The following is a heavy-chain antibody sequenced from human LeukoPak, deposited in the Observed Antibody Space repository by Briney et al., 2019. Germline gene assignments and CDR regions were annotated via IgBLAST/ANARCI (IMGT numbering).Heavy chain of an antibody. Sequence: PGGSLRLSCTASGFTFSSYWMHWVRQAPGKGLVWVSRINSEGGSTSYADSVKGRFTISRDNAKNTLYLQMNSLRAEDTAVYYCARRIQGMAPYYFDYWGQGTLVTVSS. CDR3: ARRIQGMAPYYFDY. D-gene: IGHD5-24*01. CDR1: GFTFSSYW. CDR2: INSEGGST. V-gene: IGHV3-74*01. J-gene: IGHJ4*02.